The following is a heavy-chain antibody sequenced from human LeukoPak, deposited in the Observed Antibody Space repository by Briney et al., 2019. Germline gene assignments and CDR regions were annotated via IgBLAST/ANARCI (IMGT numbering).Heavy chain of an antibody. D-gene: IGHD6-19*01. CDR3: ARIDRAVAGTIDY. CDR2: INHSGST. V-gene: IGHV4-34*01. CDR1: GGSFSGYY. Sequence: SSETLSLTCAVYGGSFSGYYWSWIRQPPGKGLEWIGEINHSGSTNYNPALKSRVTMSVDTSKNQFSLKLSSVTAADTAVYYCARIDRAVAGTIDYWGQGTLVTVSS. J-gene: IGHJ4*02.